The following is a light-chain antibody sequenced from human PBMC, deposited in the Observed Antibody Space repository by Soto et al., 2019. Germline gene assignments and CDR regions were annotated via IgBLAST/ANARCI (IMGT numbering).Light chain of an antibody. CDR1: QSVSSSC. CDR2: GAS. J-gene: IGKJ5*01. CDR3: QQYGSSEIT. Sequence: EIVLTQSPGTLSLSPGERATLSCSASQSVSSSCLAWYQQKPGQAPRLLIYGASSRATGIPDRFSGSGSGTDFTLTISRLEPEDFAVYYCQQYGSSEITFGQGTRLEIK. V-gene: IGKV3-20*01.